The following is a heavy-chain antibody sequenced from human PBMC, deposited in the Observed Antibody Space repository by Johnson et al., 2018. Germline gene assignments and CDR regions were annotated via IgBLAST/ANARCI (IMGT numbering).Heavy chain of an antibody. CDR2: ISYDGSNK. CDR3: AKGEQWLDAGVQH. J-gene: IGHJ1*01. D-gene: IGHD6-19*01. V-gene: IGHV3-30*18. Sequence: QVQLVQSGGGVVQPGRSLRLSCAASGFTFSSYGMHWVRQAPGKGLEWVAVISYDGSNKYYADSVKGRFTISRDNSKNTLYLQMNSLRAEDTAVYYCAKGEQWLDAGVQHGGQGTLVTVSS. CDR1: GFTFSSYG.